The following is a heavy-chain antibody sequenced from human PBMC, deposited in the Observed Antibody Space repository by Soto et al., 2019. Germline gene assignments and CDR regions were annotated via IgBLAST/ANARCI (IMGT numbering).Heavy chain of an antibody. CDR3: ARSIAVAGLDY. J-gene: IGHJ4*02. CDR1: GCSFSSYS. V-gene: IGHV3-30-3*01. CDR2: ISYDGIRK. Sequence: GGSPSLSSIASGCSFSSYSFRLIRPAPGKGLEWVSLISYDGIRKNYEDSVKGRFTISRDSSKNTVYLQMNSLRSDDTAVYYCARSIAVAGLDYWGQGTLVTVSS. D-gene: IGHD6-19*01.